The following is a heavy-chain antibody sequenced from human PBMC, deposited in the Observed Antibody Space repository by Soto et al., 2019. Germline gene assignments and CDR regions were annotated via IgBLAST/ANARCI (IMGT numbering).Heavy chain of an antibody. Sequence: SETLSLTCAVSGGSISSFYCSWIRQPPGKGLEWIGYIYYSGITNYNPSLKSRVTISVDTSKNQFSLKLSSVTAADTAVYYCARYQSNYYYGMDVWGEGTTVTVSS. CDR3: ARYQSNYYYGMDV. CDR1: GGSISSFY. CDR2: IYYSGIT. V-gene: IGHV4-59*01. J-gene: IGHJ6*04.